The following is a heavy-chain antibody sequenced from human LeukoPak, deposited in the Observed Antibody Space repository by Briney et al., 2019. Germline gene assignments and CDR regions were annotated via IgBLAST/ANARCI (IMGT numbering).Heavy chain of an antibody. J-gene: IGHJ4*02. CDR2: INSDGSST. CDR3: ARGRYSSGWYYFDY. CDR1: GFTFSSYW. V-gene: IGHV3-74*01. Sequence: GGSLRLSCAASGFTFSSYWMHWVRHALGKGLVWVSRINSDGSSTSYADSVKGRFTISRDNAKNTLYLQMNSLRAEDTAVYYCARGRYSSGWYYFDYWGQGTLVTVSS. D-gene: IGHD6-19*01.